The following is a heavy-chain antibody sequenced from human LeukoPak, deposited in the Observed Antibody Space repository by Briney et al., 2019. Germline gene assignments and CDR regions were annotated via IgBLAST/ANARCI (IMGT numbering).Heavy chain of an antibody. J-gene: IGHJ3*02. CDR3: ARVWGFAFDI. V-gene: IGHV3-33*01. D-gene: IGHD3-16*01. CDR1: GFTFSNYD. Sequence: GGSLRLSCTASGFTFSNYDMHWVRQAPGEGLEWVAFIWYDDREKKYADSVKGRFTISRDNAKNSLYLQMNSLRAEDTAVYYCARVWGFAFDIWGQGTMVTVSS. CDR2: IWYDDREK.